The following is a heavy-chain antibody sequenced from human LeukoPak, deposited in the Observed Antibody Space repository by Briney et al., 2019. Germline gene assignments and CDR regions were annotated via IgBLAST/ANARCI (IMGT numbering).Heavy chain of an antibody. CDR3: ARNGSSWSNWLDP. D-gene: IGHD6-13*01. CDR1: GFTFSSYW. CDR2: INSDGSST. J-gene: IGHJ5*02. V-gene: IGHV3-74*01. Sequence: GGSLRLSCAASGFTFSSYWMHWVRQAPGKGLVWVSRINSDGSSTSYADSVKGRFTISRDNAKNTPYLQMNSRRAEDTAVYYCARNGSSWSNWLDPWGQGTLVTVSS.